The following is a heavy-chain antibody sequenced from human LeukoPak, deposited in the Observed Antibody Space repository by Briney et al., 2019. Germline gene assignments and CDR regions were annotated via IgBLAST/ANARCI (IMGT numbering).Heavy chain of an antibody. CDR1: GGSISSYY. V-gene: IGHV4-59*01. J-gene: IGHJ3*02. CDR2: IYYSGST. Sequence: PSETLSLTCTVSGGSISSYYWSWIRQPPGKGLEWIGYIYYSGSTYYNPSPKSRVTISVDTSKNQFSLKLSSVTAADTAVYYCASKYSSGWYEAFDIWGQGTMVTVSS. D-gene: IGHD6-19*01. CDR3: ASKYSSGWYEAFDI.